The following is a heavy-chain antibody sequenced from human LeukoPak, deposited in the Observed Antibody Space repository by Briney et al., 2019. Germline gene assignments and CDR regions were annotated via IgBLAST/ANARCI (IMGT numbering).Heavy chain of an antibody. V-gene: IGHV4-34*01. D-gene: IGHD3-3*01. J-gene: IGHJ4*02. CDR2: INHSGST. CDR1: GESISGFY. CDR3: ARGLNDSWTGENY. Sequence: SETLSLTCTVSGESISGFYWTWIRQPPGKGLEWIGEINHSGSTNYNPSLKSRVTISLDTSKSQFSLKVRYVTAADTAVYYCARGLNDSWTGENYWGQGTLVTVSS.